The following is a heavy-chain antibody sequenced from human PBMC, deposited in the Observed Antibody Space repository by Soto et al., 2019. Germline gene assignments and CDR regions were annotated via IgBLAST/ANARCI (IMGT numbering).Heavy chain of an antibody. CDR3: AKGGSSWSRFDY. J-gene: IGHJ4*02. V-gene: IGHV3-23*01. Sequence: EVQLLESWGGLVQPGGSLRLSCAASGFTFSTYAMSWVRQAPGKGLEWVSSISYTGGGTYYADSVKGRFTISRDNSKNTLSLQMNNLRADDSAVYYCAKGGSSWSRFDYWGQGTLVTVSS. CDR2: ISYTGGGT. D-gene: IGHD6-13*01. CDR1: GFTFSTYA.